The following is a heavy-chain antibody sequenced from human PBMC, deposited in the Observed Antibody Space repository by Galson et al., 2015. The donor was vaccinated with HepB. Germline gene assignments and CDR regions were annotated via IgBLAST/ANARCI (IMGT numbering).Heavy chain of an antibody. CDR2: IIPIFGTA. V-gene: IGHV1-69*13. D-gene: IGHD2-15*01. Sequence: SVKVSCKASGGTFSSYAISWVRQAPGQGLEWMGGIIPIFGTANYAQKFQGRVTITADESTSTAYMELSSLRSEDTAVYYCARGGEYCSGGSCYSGHYWGQGTLVTVSS. CDR3: ARGGEYCSGGSCYSGHY. J-gene: IGHJ4*02. CDR1: GGTFSSYA.